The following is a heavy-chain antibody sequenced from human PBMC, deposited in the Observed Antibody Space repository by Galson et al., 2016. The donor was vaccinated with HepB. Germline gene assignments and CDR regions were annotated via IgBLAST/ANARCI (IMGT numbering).Heavy chain of an antibody. CDR3: AKERSGRVGWSDY. V-gene: IGHV3-23*01. Sequence: SLRLSCAASGFTFSNYAMSWVRQAPGKGLEWVSGISASGGNTYYADSVKGRFTISRDNSQNTLHLQMNNLRADDTAVFYCAKERSGRVGWSDYWGQGTLVTVSS. D-gene: IGHD1-26*01. CDR2: ISASGGNT. J-gene: IGHJ4*02. CDR1: GFTFSNYA.